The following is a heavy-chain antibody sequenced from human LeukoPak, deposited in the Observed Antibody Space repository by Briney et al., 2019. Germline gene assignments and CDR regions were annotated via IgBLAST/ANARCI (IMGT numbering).Heavy chain of an antibody. CDR3: AKGFRTAVADLYYFDY. J-gene: IGHJ4*02. CDR1: GFTFSSNA. V-gene: IGHV3-23*01. Sequence: GGSLRLSCAASGFTFSSNAMSWVRQAPGKGLEWVSGISGSGGSTYYADSVKGRFTISRDNSKNTLYLQVNSLRAEDTAVYYCAKGFRTAVADLYYFDYWGQGTLVTVSS. CDR2: ISGSGGST. D-gene: IGHD6-19*01.